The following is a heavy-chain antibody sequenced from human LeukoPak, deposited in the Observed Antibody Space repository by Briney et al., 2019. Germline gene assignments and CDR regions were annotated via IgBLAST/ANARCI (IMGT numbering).Heavy chain of an antibody. CDR2: IYYSGST. CDR3: ARILSSGWTGGALDT. J-gene: IGHJ3*02. Sequence: SETLSLTCAVSGYSISSSNWWGWIRQSPGKGLEWIGYIYYSGSTYYNTSLKSRVTMSVDTSKNQFSLKLNSVTAVDPAAYYCARILSSGWTGGALDTWDQGTMVIACS. V-gene: IGHV4-28*01. D-gene: IGHD6-19*01. CDR1: GYSISSSNW.